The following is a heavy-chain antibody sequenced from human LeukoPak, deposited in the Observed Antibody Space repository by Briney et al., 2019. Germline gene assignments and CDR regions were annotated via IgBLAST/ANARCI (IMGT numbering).Heavy chain of an antibody. D-gene: IGHD3-10*01. Sequence: PSETLSLTCAVYGGSFSGYYWSWIRQPPGKGLEWIGEINHSGSTNYNPSLKSRVTISVDTSKNQFSLKLSSVTAADTAVYYCASPARRGWCDPWGQGTLVTVYS. CDR1: GGSFSGYY. V-gene: IGHV4-34*01. J-gene: IGHJ5*02. CDR3: ASPARRGWCDP. CDR2: INHSGST.